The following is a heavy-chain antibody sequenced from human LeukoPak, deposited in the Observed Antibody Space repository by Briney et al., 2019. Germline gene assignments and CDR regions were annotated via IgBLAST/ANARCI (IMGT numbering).Heavy chain of an antibody. D-gene: IGHD5-24*01. CDR3: ARPEMAQYYFDY. CDR2: INPNSGGT. V-gene: IGHV1-2*02. CDR1: GYTFTGYY. J-gene: IGHJ4*02. Sequence: ASVKVSCKASGYTFTGYYMHWVRQAPGQGLEWMGWINPNSGGTNYAQKFQGRVTMTRDTSISTAYMELSRLRSEDTAVYYCARPEMAQYYFDYWGQGTLVTVSS.